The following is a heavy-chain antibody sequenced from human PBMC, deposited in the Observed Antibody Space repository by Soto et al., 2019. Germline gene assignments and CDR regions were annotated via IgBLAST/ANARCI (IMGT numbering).Heavy chain of an antibody. D-gene: IGHD5-12*01. J-gene: IGHJ4*02. V-gene: IGHV4-31*01. CDR1: GGSISSGGYY. CDR2: SYYSGST. CDR3: ARGALLVATTPNFDC. Sequence: QVQLQESGPGLVKPSQTLSLTCTVSGGSISSGGYYWSWIRQHPGKGMEWIGSSYYSGSTYYNPSLKSQISLSADTSKNPFSLKLSSVTAADTAVYYCARGALLVATTPNFDCWGQGTLVTVSS.